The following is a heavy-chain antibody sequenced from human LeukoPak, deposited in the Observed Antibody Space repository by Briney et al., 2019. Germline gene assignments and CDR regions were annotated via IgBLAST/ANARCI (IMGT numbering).Heavy chain of an antibody. CDR3: AKSTQRGYSYGSYYYYYMDV. Sequence: SVKVSCKASGGTFSSYAISWVRQAPGQGLEWMGGIIPIFGTANYAQKFQGRVTITTDESTSTAYMELSSLRSEDTAVYYCAKSTQRGYSYGSYYYYYMDVWGKGTTVTVSS. CDR1: GGTFSSYA. D-gene: IGHD5-18*01. CDR2: IIPIFGTA. V-gene: IGHV1-69*05. J-gene: IGHJ6*03.